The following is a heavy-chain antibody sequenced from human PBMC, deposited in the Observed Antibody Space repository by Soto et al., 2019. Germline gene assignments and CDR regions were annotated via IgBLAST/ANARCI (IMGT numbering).Heavy chain of an antibody. J-gene: IGHJ5*02. Sequence: ASVKVSCKASGYSFTNYYMHWVRQAPGQGLEWMGTINAGGGYTTYAQRFQGRVTMTRDTSTSTVSMELSSLRYEDTALYYCTRGGAIVVVTGPFDRWG. CDR2: INAGGGYT. D-gene: IGHD2-21*02. V-gene: IGHV1-46*03. CDR3: TRGGAIVVVTGPFDR. CDR1: GYSFTNYY.